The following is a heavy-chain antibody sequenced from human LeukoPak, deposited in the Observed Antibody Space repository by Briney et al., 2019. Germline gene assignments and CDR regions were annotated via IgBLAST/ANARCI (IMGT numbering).Heavy chain of an antibody. CDR2: IKQDGSEK. J-gene: IGHJ4*02. V-gene: IGHV3-7*03. CDR3: ARTHSGSYLAPFDY. CDR1: GFTFSSYW. D-gene: IGHD1-26*01. Sequence: PGGSLRLSCAASGFTFSSYWMSWVRQAPGKGLEWVANIKQDGSEKYYVDSVKGRFTISRDNAKNSLYLQMNSLRAEDTALYYCARTHSGSYLAPFDYWGQGTLVTVSS.